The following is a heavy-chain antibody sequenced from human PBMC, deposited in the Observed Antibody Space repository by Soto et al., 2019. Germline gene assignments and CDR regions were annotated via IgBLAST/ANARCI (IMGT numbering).Heavy chain of an antibody. V-gene: IGHV1-3*01. CDR3: ARCSYYDFWSGSRYGMDV. J-gene: IGHJ6*02. D-gene: IGHD3-3*01. CDR1: GYTFTSYA. Sequence: GASVKVSCKASGYTFTSYAMHWVRQAPGQRLEWMGWINAGNGNTKYSQKFQGRVTITRDTSASTAYMELSSLRSEDTAVYYCARCSYYDFWSGSRYGMDVWGQGTTVTVSS. CDR2: INAGNGNT.